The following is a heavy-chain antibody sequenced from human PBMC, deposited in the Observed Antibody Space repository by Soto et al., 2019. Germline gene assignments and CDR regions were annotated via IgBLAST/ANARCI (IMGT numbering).Heavy chain of an antibody. CDR3: GRDQTMAGPTTLDY. CDR2: ISSDGSNI. Sequence: EVQLVESGGGLVQPGGSLRLSCAASGFTFSRYWMHWVRQVPGKGLVWVSRISSDGSNIIYADSVQGRFTISRDDAKNTLYLQMNNLRDENTAVYYCGRDQTMAGPTTLDYWGQGALVTVSS. V-gene: IGHV3-74*01. J-gene: IGHJ4*02. CDR1: GFTFSRYW. D-gene: IGHD6-19*01.